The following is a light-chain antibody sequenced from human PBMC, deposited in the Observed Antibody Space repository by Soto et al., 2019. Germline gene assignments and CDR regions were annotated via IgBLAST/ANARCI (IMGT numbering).Light chain of an antibody. V-gene: IGLV2-14*01. J-gene: IGLJ2*01. CDR1: SSDVGGYNY. CDR2: EVS. CDR3: SSYTSSTTRV. Sequence: QSALTQPAYVYGSPGQSITISCTGTSSDVGGYNYVSWYQQHPGKAPKRMIYEVSNRPSGVSNRFSGSKSGNTASLTISGLQAEDEADYYCSSYTSSTTRVFGGGTKVTVL.